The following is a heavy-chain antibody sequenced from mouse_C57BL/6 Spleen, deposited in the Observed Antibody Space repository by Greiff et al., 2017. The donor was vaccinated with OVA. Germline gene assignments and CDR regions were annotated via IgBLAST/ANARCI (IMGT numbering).Heavy chain of an antibody. D-gene: IGHD2-4*01. V-gene: IGHV1-26*01. CDR1: GYTFTDYY. CDR3: ARSDYQLPFDY. Sequence: VQLQQSGPELVKPGASVKISCKASGYTFTDYYMNWVKQSHGKSLEWIGDINPNNGGTSYNQKFKGKATLTVDKSSSTAYMELRSLTSEDSAVYYCARSDYQLPFDYWGQGTTLTVSS. J-gene: IGHJ2*01. CDR2: INPNNGGT.